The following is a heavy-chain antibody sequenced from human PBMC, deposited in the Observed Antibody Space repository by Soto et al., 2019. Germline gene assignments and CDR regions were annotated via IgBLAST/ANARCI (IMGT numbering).Heavy chain of an antibody. D-gene: IGHD3-10*01. CDR3: ARSSITLYGMDV. CDR1: GYTFTGYY. Sequence: ASVKVSRKASGYTFTGYYMHWVRQAPGQGLEWMGWINPNSGGTNYAQKFQGWVTMTRDTSISTAYMELSRLRSDDTAVYYCARSSITLYGMDVWGQGTTVTVSS. V-gene: IGHV1-2*04. CDR2: INPNSGGT. J-gene: IGHJ6*02.